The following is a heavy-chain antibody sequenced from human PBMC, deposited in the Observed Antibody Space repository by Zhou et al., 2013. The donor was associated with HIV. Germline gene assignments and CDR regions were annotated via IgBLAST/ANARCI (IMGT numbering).Heavy chain of an antibody. J-gene: IGHJ3*02. CDR3: ARERTPYYYDSSGYLDAFDI. D-gene: IGHD3-22*01. CDR1: GYTFANYA. V-gene: IGHV1-18*01. CDR2: ISTYNSNT. Sequence: QVQLVQSGAEVKNPGASVTVSCKASGYTFANYAITWIRQAPGQGLEWMGWISTYNSNTNYAQNLQGRVSMTTDTSTSTAYVQLRSLRSDDTAVYYCARERTPYYYDSSGYLDAFDIWGQGTMVTV.